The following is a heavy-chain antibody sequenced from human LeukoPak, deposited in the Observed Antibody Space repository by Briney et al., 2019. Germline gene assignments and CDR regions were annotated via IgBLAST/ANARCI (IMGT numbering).Heavy chain of an antibody. CDR1: GGSISSSNW. D-gene: IGHD3-3*01. CDR2: IYHSGST. V-gene: IGHV4-4*02. J-gene: IGHJ4*02. CDR3: ARVGSPAYYDFWSGEGATYYFDY. Sequence: PSETLSLTCAVSGGSISSSNWWSWVRQPPGKGLEWIGEIYHSGSTNYNPSLKSRVTISVDKSKNQFSLKLSSVTAADTAVYYCARVGSPAYYDFWSGEGATYYFDYWGQGTLVTVSS.